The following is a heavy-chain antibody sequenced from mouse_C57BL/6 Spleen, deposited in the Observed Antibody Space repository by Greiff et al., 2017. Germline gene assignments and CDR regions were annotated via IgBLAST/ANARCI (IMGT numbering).Heavy chain of an antibody. V-gene: IGHV14-4*01. J-gene: IGHJ2*01. D-gene: IGHD1-1*01. CDR3: TPITTVVGGGY. CDR2: IDPENGDT. Sequence: EVQRVESGAELVRPGASVKLSCTASGFNIKDDYMHWVKQRPEQGLEWIGWIDPENGDTEYASKFQGKATITADTSSNTAYLQLSSLTSEDTAVYYCTPITTVVGGGYWGQGTTLTVSS. CDR1: GFNIKDDY.